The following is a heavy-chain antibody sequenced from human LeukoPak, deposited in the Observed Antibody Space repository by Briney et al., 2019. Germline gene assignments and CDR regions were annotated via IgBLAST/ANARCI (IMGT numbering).Heavy chain of an antibody. CDR1: GYTFTSYA. V-gene: IGHV1-3*01. CDR3: ARVYYGSRVKIYYFDY. D-gene: IGHD3-10*01. CDR2: INACNGNT. Sequence: ASVKVSCKASGYTFTSYAMHWVRQAPGQRLEWMGWINACNGNTKYSQKFQGRVTITRDTSASTAYMELSSLRSEDTAVYYCARVYYGSRVKIYYFDYWGQGTLVTVSS. J-gene: IGHJ4*02.